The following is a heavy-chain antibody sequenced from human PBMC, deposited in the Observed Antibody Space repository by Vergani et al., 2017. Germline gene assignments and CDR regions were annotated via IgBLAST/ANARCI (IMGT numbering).Heavy chain of an antibody. D-gene: IGHD2-2*01. V-gene: IGHV3-23*01. CDR1: GFTFSSYA. Sequence: EVQLLESGGGLVQPGGSLRLSCAASGFTFSSYAMSWVRQAPGKGLEWVSAISGSGGSTYYADSVKGRFTISRDNSKTTLYLQMNSLRAEDTAVYYCAKTYCSSTSCYRSAFDIWGQGTMVTVSS. CDR2: ISGSGGST. CDR3: AKTYCSSTSCYRSAFDI. J-gene: IGHJ3*02.